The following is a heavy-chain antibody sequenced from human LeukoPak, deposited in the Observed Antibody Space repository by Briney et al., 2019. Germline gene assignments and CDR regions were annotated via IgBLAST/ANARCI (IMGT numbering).Heavy chain of an antibody. Sequence: ASVKVSCKASGYTFTSYGISWVRQAPGQGLEWMGGIIPIFGTANYAQKFQGRVTITADESTSTAYMELSSLRSEDTAVYYCARDSSGYSFDIWGQGTMVTVSS. V-gene: IGHV1-69*13. D-gene: IGHD3-22*01. J-gene: IGHJ3*02. CDR2: IIPIFGTA. CDR3: ARDSSGYSFDI. CDR1: GYTFTSYG.